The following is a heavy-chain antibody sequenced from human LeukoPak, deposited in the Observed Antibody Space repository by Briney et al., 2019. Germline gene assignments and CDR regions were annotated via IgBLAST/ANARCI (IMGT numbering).Heavy chain of an antibody. V-gene: IGHV1-2*02. CDR3: ARDVATWEATDY. Sequence: GASVTVSCKASGYTFTVYYMHWVRQAPGQGLEWTGWINPNSGGTNYVQKFQGRVTMTRDTSISTAYMELSRLRSDDTAVYYCARDVATWEATDYWGQGTLVTVSS. J-gene: IGHJ4*02. CDR1: GYTFTVYY. D-gene: IGHD1-26*01. CDR2: INPNSGGT.